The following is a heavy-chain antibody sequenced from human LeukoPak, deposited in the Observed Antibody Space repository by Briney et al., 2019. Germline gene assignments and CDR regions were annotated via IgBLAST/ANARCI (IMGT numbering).Heavy chain of an antibody. CDR1: GFTFSSYS. J-gene: IGHJ4*02. Sequence: GSLRLSCAASGFTFSSYSMSWVRQAPGKGLEWVSVIYSGGSTYYADSVKGRFTISRDNSKNTLYLQMNSLGAEDTAVYYCARGTDYWGQGTLVTVSS. CDR3: ARGTDY. CDR2: IYSGGST. V-gene: IGHV3-53*01.